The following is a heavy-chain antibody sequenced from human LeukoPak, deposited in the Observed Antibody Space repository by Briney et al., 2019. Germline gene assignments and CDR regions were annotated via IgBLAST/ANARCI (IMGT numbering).Heavy chain of an antibody. V-gene: IGHV3-7*01. Sequence: GGSLRLSCAASGFTFSSYWMSWVRQAPGKGLEWVANIKEDGSEKYYVDSVKGRFTISRDNAKNSLNLQLNSLRAEDTAVYYCARPQWDPSHPYSYFDYWGQGTLVTVSS. CDR2: IKEDGSEK. D-gene: IGHD1-26*01. CDR3: ARPQWDPSHPYSYFDY. J-gene: IGHJ4*02. CDR1: GFTFSSYW.